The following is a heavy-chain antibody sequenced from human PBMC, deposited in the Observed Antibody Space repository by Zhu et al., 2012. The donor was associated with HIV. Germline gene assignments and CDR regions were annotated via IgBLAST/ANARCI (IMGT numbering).Heavy chain of an antibody. CDR2: IYHSGST. V-gene: IGHV4-38-2*01. CDR1: GYSISSGYY. D-gene: IGHD3-22*01. Sequence: QVQLQESGPGLVKPSETLSLTCAVSGYSISSGYYWGWIRQPPGKGLEWIGSIYHSGSTYYNPSLKSRVTISVDTSKNQFSLKLSSVTAADTAAYYCARLYYDSSGYYLHYWYFDLWGRGTLVTVSS. J-gene: IGHJ2*01. CDR3: ARLYYDSSGYYLHYWYFDL.